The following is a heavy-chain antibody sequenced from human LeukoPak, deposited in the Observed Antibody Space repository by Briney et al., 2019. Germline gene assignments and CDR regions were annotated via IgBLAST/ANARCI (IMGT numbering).Heavy chain of an antibody. D-gene: IGHD3-22*01. J-gene: IGHJ5*02. CDR2: ISAYNGNT. Sequence: PVASVKVSCKASGYTFTSYGISWVRQAPGQGLEWMGWISAYNGNTNYAQKLQGRVTMTTDTSTSTAYMELRSLRSDDTAVYYCARDYRSSGYYAKAWFDPWGQGTLVTVSS. V-gene: IGHV1-18*01. CDR1: GYTFTSYG. CDR3: ARDYRSSGYYAKAWFDP.